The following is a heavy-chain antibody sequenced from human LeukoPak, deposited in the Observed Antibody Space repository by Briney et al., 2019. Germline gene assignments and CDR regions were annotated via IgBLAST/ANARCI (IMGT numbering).Heavy chain of an antibody. Sequence: ASVKVSCKASGGTXSSSAITWVRQAPGQGLEWMGRIIPVLNITNYAQKFQGRVTITADTSTSTAYMELSSLRSEETAVYYCARDQGLTAPPPYGLDVWGQGTTVTVSS. CDR3: ARDQGLTAPPPYGLDV. V-gene: IGHV1-69*04. D-gene: IGHD5-18*01. CDR1: GGTXSSSA. J-gene: IGHJ6*02. CDR2: IIPVLNIT.